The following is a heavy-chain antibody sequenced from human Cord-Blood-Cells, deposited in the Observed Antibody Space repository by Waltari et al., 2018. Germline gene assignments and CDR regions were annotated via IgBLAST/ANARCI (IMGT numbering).Heavy chain of an antibody. CDR3: ATNPSWNYYYGMDV. CDR1: GYTFTSYD. D-gene: IGHD3-3*01. J-gene: IGHJ6*02. Sequence: QVQLVQSGAEVKKPGASVKVSCKASGYTFTSYDINWVRQATGQGLEWMGWMNPNSGNTGYAQKFQGRVTMTRNTSISTAYMELSSLRSEDTAVYYCATNPSWNYYYGMDVWGQGTTVTVSS. V-gene: IGHV1-8*01. CDR2: MNPNSGNT.